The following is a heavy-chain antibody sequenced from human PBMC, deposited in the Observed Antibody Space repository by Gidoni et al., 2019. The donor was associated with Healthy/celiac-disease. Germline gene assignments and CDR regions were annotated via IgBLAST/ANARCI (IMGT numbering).Heavy chain of an antibody. CDR2: SSSSGSTR. CDR1: GFTFSSYE. CDR3: ARDPGIAAAGSS. J-gene: IGHJ4*02. V-gene: IGHV3-48*03. Sequence: EVLLLESGGGLFQPGGSLRLSCAASGFTFSSYEMNWVGQAPGKGLEWVSYSSSSGSTRYYADSVKGRFTISRDNAKNSLYLQMNSLRAEDTAVYYCARDPGIAAAGSSWGQGTLVTVSS. D-gene: IGHD6-13*01.